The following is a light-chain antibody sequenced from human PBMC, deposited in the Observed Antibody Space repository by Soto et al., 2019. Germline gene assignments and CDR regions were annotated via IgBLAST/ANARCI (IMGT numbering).Light chain of an antibody. CDR2: GNN. V-gene: IGLV1-40*01. CDR3: QSYDSRLSGVV. CDR1: NSNIGSNYD. J-gene: IGLJ3*02. Sequence: QSVLTQPPSVSGVPGQRVTISCTGSNSNIGSNYDVHWYQQLPGSAPKLLIYGNNNRPSGVPDRFSASKSVTSASLAIAGLHADDEADYYCQSYDSRLSGVVFGGGTKLTGL.